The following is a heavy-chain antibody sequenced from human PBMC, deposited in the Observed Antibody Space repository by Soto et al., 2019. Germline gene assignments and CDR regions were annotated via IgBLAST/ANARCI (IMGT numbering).Heavy chain of an antibody. V-gene: IGHV1-24*01. D-gene: IGHD3-3*01. Sequence: ASVKVSCKVSGYTLTELSMHWVRQAPGKGLEWMGGFDPEDGETIYAQKFQGRVTMTEDTSTDTAYMELSSLRSEDTAVYYCATVSGVRFLEWFPFDYWGQGTLVT. J-gene: IGHJ4*02. CDR3: ATVSGVRFLEWFPFDY. CDR1: GYTLTELS. CDR2: FDPEDGET.